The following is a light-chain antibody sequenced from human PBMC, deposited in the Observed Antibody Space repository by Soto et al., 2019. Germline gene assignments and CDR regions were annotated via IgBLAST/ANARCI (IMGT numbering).Light chain of an antibody. V-gene: IGKV1-5*03. CDR1: QSISIW. J-gene: IGKJ1*01. CDR3: QQSYRTPLT. CDR2: TVS. Sequence: DIQMTQSPSTLSASVGDRVTITCRVSQSISIWLVWYQQQPGNAPKLLIYTVSNLEDGVPSRFSVSGSETGFTLTISSLQPDDFATYYCQQSYRTPLTFGQETKVDI.